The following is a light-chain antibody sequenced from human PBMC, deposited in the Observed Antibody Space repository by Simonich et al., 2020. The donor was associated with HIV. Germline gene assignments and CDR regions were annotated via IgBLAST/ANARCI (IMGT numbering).Light chain of an antibody. CDR1: SSDVVGYNY. Sequence: QSALTQPASVSGSPGQSITISCTGTSSDVVGYNYVSWYQQPPGKAPKLIIYDVTRRPSGVSNRFSGSKSGNTASLTISGLQTEDESDYYCISYTSDNTWVFGGGTKLTVL. CDR2: DVT. V-gene: IGLV2-14*01. J-gene: IGLJ3*02. CDR3: ISYTSDNTWV.